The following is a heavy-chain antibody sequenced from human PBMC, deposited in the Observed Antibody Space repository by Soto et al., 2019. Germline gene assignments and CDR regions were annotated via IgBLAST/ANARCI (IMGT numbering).Heavy chain of an antibody. J-gene: IGHJ4*02. CDR1: GFAFNGFTFSSYA. CDR2: ISSSGNYI. Sequence: PGGSLRLSCATSGFAFNGFTFSSYAMNWVRQAPGKGLEWVSSISSSGNYIYYADSVRGRFTISRDNAKTSLYLQMNSLRAEDTAVYYCAREAGSNFDHWGQATLVHVYS. CDR3: AREAGSNFDH. V-gene: IGHV3-21*01. D-gene: IGHD6-13*01.